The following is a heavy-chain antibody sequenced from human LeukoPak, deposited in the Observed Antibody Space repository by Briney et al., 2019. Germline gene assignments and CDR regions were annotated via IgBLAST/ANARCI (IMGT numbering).Heavy chain of an antibody. CDR2: IYYSGST. J-gene: IGHJ4*02. D-gene: IGHD3-10*01. V-gene: IGHV4-59*01. CDR1: GGSISSYY. Sequence: PSETLSLTCTVSGGSISSYYWSWIRQPPGKGLEWIGYIYYSGSTNYNPSLKSRVTISVDTSKNQFSLKLSSVTAADTAVYYCARDPHYYGSGSYFCDYWGQGTLVTVSS. CDR3: ARDPHYYGSGSYFCDY.